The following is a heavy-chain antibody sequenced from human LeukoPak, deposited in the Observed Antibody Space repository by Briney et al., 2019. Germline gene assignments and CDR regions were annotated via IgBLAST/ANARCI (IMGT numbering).Heavy chain of an antibody. V-gene: IGHV3-11*06. D-gene: IGHD2-21*02. CDR1: GFSFSDYY. CDR2: ISNSSRYT. CDR3: AREPMVTATNYFDY. J-gene: IGHJ4*02. Sequence: GGSLRLSCAASGFSFSDYYMSWIRQAPGKGLEWVSYISNSSRYTNYADSVRGRFTISRDNAKNALYLQMNSLRAEDTAVYYCAREPMVTATNYFDYWGQGTLVTVSS.